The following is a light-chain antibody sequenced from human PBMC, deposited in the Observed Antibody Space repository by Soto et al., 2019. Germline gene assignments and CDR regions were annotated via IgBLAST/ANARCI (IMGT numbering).Light chain of an antibody. V-gene: IGKV3-20*01. CDR2: GAS. CDR3: HQYGTPPAT. J-gene: IGKJ1*01. CDR1: QSVNNNF. Sequence: EIVLTQSPGTLSLSPGERAALSCRASQSVNNNFLAWYQQKPGQAPRLLIYGASNRATGIPDRFSGSVSGTDFTLTISRLEPEDFAVFYCHQYGTPPATFGQGTKVEIK.